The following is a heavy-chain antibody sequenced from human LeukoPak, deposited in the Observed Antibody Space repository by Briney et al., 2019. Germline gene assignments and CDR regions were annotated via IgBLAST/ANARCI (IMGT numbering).Heavy chain of an antibody. Sequence: GGSLRLSCEASGFTFSAYAITWVRQAPGKGLEWVSSIGSDNKPNYSESVKGRFAISRDNSKSMLFLQLNSLRAEDTAVYYCARDAEDATPIDYWGQGTLVTVSS. CDR1: GFTFSAYA. D-gene: IGHD2-15*01. J-gene: IGHJ4*02. CDR2: IGSDNKP. V-gene: IGHV3-23*05. CDR3: ARDAEDATPIDY.